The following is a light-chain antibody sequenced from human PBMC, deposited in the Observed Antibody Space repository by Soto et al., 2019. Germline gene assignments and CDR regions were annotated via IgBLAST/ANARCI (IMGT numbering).Light chain of an antibody. Sequence: DIQMTQSPSTLSASVGDRVTITCRASQSISSWLAWYQQKPGKAPKLLIYKASSLESGVLSRFSGGGSGTEFTLTISSLQPDDFATYYCQQYHSYPLTFGGGTKVEFK. J-gene: IGKJ4*01. CDR3: QQYHSYPLT. CDR2: KAS. V-gene: IGKV1-5*03. CDR1: QSISSW.